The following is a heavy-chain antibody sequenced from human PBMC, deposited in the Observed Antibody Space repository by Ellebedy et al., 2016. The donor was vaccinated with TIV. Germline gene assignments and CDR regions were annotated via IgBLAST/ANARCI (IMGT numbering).Heavy chain of an antibody. Sequence: MPSETLSLTCTVSGGSISSGDYYWSWIRQPPGKGLEWIGYIYCSGSTYYNPSLKSRVTISVDTSQNQFSLKLSSVTAADTAVYYCAREGSYFYDSSGSFDYWGQGTLVTVSS. CDR1: GGSISSGDYY. CDR2: IYCSGST. V-gene: IGHV4-30-4*01. D-gene: IGHD3-22*01. CDR3: AREGSYFYDSSGSFDY. J-gene: IGHJ4*02.